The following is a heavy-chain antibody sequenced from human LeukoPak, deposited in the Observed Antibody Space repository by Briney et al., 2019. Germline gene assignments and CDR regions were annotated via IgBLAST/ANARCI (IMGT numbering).Heavy chain of an antibody. CDR2: ISNGGGTI. J-gene: IGHJ4*02. CDR1: GCTITSYD. D-gene: IGHD3-10*02. CDR3: VRDSYMFGSDY. V-gene: IGHV3-48*03. Sequence: AGGSLRLSCVISGCTITSYDFNWVRQAPGKGLEWVSYISNGGGTIYYADSVKGRFTISRDNAKNSVFLQMNTLRAEDTAVYYCVRDSYMFGSDYWGQGTLVTVSS.